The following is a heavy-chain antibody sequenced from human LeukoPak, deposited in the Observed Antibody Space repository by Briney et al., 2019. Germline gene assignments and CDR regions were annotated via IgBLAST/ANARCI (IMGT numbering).Heavy chain of an antibody. J-gene: IGHJ4*02. V-gene: IGHV3-7*04. CDR2: IKQDGSNK. CDR3: ARDRIQLWSHDY. Sequence: GGSLRLSCAVSGFTFSGYWMSWVRQAPGKGLEWVANIKQDGSNKYYVDSVKGRFTISRENAKNSLYLHMNSLRAEDTAVYYCARDRIQLWSHDYWGQGTLVTVSS. D-gene: IGHD5-18*01. CDR1: GFTFSGYW.